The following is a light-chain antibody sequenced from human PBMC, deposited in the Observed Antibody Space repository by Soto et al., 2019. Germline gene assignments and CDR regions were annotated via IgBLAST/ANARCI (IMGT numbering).Light chain of an antibody. CDR2: DAY. J-gene: IGKJ2*01. Sequence: DIQMTQSPSTLSASLGARVALTCRASRNINRNLAWYQKKPGKAPKLLISDAYNLESGVPSRFSGSVSGTEFTLTIGGLQPDDFATYYCQQYDTYFRYTFGQGTTLDIK. CDR3: QQYDTYFRYT. V-gene: IGKV1-5*01. CDR1: RNINRN.